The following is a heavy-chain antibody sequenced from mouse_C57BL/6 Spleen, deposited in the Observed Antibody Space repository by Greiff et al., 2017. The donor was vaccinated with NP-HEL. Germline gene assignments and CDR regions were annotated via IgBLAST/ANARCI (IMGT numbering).Heavy chain of an antibody. J-gene: IGHJ4*01. CDR1: GFTFSDYY. CDR2: INHDGSST. V-gene: IGHV5-16*01. Sequence: DVHLVESEGGLVQPGSSMKLSCTASGFTFSDYYMAWVRQVPEKGLEWVANINHDGSSTYYLDSLKSRFIISRDNAKNILYLQMSSLKSEDTATYYCARDAHYYDMDYWGQGTSVTVSS. CDR3: ARDAHYYDMDY.